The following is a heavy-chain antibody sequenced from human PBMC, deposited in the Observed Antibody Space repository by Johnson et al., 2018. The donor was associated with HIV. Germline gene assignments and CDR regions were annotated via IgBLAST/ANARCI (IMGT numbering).Heavy chain of an antibody. V-gene: IGHV3-20*04. CDR3: ARQHYYDSSGQGGGLDI. D-gene: IGHD3-22*01. CDR2: IDWNGGRQ. CDR1: GFTFDDYG. J-gene: IGHJ3*02. Sequence: VQLVESGGRVVRPGGSLRLSCAASGFTFDDYGMTWVRQAPGKGLEWVSGIDWNGGRQAYVDSVKGRFTISRDNAKNSLYMEMTSLRAEDTALYYCARQHYYDSSGQGGGLDIWGQGTMVTVSS.